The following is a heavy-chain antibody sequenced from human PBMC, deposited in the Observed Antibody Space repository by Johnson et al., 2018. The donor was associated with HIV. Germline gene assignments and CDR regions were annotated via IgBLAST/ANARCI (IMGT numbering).Heavy chain of an antibody. V-gene: IGHV3-30*04. CDR1: GFTFSSYA. D-gene: IGHD4-23*01. Sequence: QVQLVESGGGVVQPGRSLRLSCAASGFTFSSYAMHWVRQAPGKGLEWVAVISYDGSNKYYADSVKGRFTIPRDNSKNTLYLQMNSLRAEDTAVYYCAKLRWAWGAAFDVWGQGTMVTVSS. CDR2: ISYDGSNK. J-gene: IGHJ3*01. CDR3: AKLRWAWGAAFDV.